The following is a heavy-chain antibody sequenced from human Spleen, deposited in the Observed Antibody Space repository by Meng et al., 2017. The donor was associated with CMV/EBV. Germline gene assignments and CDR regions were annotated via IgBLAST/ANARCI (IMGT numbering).Heavy chain of an antibody. CDR2: TSGSGVST. CDR1: GFTFNSYS. J-gene: IGHJ6*02. V-gene: IGHV3-23*01. CDR3: AKGGGNYPTNGMDV. D-gene: IGHD4-11*01. Sequence: GESLKISCAASGFTFNSYSMHWVRQAPGKGLEWVSGTSGSGVSTYYADSVKGRFTISRDNSNNTLYLQMNSLRAEDTAVYYCAKGGGNYPTNGMDVWGQGTTVTVSS.